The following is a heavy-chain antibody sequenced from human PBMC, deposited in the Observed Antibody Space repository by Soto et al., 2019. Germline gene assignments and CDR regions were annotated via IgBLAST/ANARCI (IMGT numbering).Heavy chain of an antibody. D-gene: IGHD3-10*01. CDR1: GCTFSHYW. J-gene: IGHJ4*02. V-gene: IGHV3-7*03. Sequence: GSLKLSCASSGCTFSHYWMTWVRQAPGKGLEWVANIIKDGSEKSYVDSVKGRFTISRDNAKNSLYLEMNSLRVEDTAVYYCARDWGGLGYWGQGTLVTVSS. CDR3: ARDWGGLGY. CDR2: IIKDGSEK.